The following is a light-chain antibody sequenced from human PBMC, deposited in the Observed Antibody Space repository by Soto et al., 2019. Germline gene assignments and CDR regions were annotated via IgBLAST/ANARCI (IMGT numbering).Light chain of an antibody. Sequence: IQMTQSPSLLSASVGDRVAITCHATRDIRKYLNWYQQTPGKAPKLLIYDASSLETGVPPRFSGSGSGTYFTFTISSLQPEDLATYYCQQSDDLPYAFGQGTKLAIK. CDR2: DAS. V-gene: IGKV1-33*01. J-gene: IGKJ2*01. CDR1: RDIRKY. CDR3: QQSDDLPYA.